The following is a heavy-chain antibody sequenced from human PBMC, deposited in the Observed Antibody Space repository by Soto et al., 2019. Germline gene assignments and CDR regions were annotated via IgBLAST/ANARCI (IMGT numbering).Heavy chain of an antibody. V-gene: IGHV3-9*01. D-gene: IGHD6-19*01. CDR1: GFTFDDYA. CDR3: AKGTIAVAGDDDCAY. Sequence: EVQLVESGGGLVQPGRSLRLSCAAPGFTFDDYAMQWVRQAPEKGLEWVSGISWNSGSIGYADSVKGRFTMSRDNAKNSLYLKLNSLSADYTALSYCAKGTIAVAGDDDCAYWGQGTLVTVSS. J-gene: IGHJ4*02. CDR2: ISWNSGSI.